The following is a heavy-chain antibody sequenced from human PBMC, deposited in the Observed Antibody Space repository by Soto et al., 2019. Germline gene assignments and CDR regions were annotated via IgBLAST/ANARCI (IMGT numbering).Heavy chain of an antibody. V-gene: IGHV1-18*01. CDR2: ISAYNGNT. CDR1: GYTFTSYG. J-gene: IGHJ4*02. D-gene: IGHD2-21*02. Sequence: ASVKVSCKTSGYTFTSYGISWVRQAPGQGLEWMGWISAYNGNTKYAHKLQGRVTMTTDTSTSTAYMELWGLRSDDTAFYYCARDFGSDLSAPGAVFDYWGQGTQVTVSS. CDR3: ARDFGSDLSAPGAVFDY.